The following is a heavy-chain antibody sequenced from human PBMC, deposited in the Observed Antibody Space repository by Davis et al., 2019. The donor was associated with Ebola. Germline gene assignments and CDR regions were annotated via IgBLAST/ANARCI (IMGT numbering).Heavy chain of an antibody. J-gene: IGHJ4*02. V-gene: IGHV3-72*01. CDR3: ARAPLYCSSTSCPLGY. Sequence: GESLKISCAASGFTFSDHYMDWVRQAPGKGLEWVGRTRNKANSYTTEYAASVKGRFTISRDDSKNSLYLQMNSLKTEGTAVYYCARAPLYCSSTSCPLGYWGQGTLVTVSS. CDR1: GFTFSDHY. D-gene: IGHD2-2*01. CDR2: TRNKANSYTT.